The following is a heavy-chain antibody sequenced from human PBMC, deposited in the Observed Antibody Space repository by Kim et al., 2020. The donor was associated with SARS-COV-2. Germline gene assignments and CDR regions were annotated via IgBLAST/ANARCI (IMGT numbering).Heavy chain of an antibody. CDR3: AQAATQYYDFWSGYRPRVDGMDV. J-gene: IGHJ6*02. CDR1: GFTFSSYA. CDR2: ISGSGGST. Sequence: GGSLRLSCAASGFTFSSYAMSWVRQAPGKGLEWVSAISGSGGSTYYADSVKGRFTISRDNSKNTLYLQMNSLRAEDTAVYYCAQAATQYYDFWSGYRPRVDGMDVWGQGTTVTVSS. V-gene: IGHV3-23*01. D-gene: IGHD3-3*01.